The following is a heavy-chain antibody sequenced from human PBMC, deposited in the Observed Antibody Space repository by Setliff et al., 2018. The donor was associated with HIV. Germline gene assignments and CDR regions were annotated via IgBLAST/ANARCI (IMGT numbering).Heavy chain of an antibody. J-gene: IGHJ5*01. CDR2: INPNSGAT. CDR3: ARGGEIALAAHRRWLDS. V-gene: IGHV1-2*02. CDR1: GYSFTGYY. D-gene: IGHD6-19*01. Sequence: ASVKVSCKASGYSFTGYYIHWVRQAPGQGLEWMGWINPNSGATNYAQKFEDKVTMTRDTSLSTGYMNLSRLRSDDTAVYYCARGGEIALAAHRRWLDSWGQGTLVPV.